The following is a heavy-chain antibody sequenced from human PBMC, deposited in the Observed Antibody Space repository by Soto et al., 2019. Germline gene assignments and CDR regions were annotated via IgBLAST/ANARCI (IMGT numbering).Heavy chain of an antibody. CDR3: ARPTYYYDSSGYHAGRFDY. D-gene: IGHD3-22*01. V-gene: IGHV1-69*13. J-gene: IGHJ4*02. CDR2: IIPIFGTA. CDR1: GGTFSSYA. Sequence: SVKVSCKASGGTFSSYAISWVRQAPGQGLEWMGGIIPIFGTANYAQKFQGRVTITAGESTSTAYMELSSLRSEDTAVYYCARPTYYYDSSGYHAGRFDYWGQGTLVTVSS.